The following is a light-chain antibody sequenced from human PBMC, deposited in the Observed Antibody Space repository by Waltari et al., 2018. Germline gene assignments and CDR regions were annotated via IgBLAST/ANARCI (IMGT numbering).Light chain of an antibody. CDR3: MILHNNAVV. V-gene: IGLV5-45*01. J-gene: IGLJ3*02. Sequence: PASPHQFLLKYKSDSYRPRGSGVPSRVSVSRDTSANAGILLISGLQSEDEADYYCMILHNNAVVFGGGTKLAVL. CDR2: YKSDSYR.